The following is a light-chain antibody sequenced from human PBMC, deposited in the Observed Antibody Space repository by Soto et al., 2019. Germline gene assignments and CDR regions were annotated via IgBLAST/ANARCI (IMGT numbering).Light chain of an antibody. CDR3: QQSYSTPRT. Sequence: DIQMTQSPSSLSASVGDRVTITCRASQSISSYLNWYQQKPGKAPNLLIYATSSLQSGVPSRFSGSGSGTDFTLTISSLQPEDFATYYCQQSYSTPRTFGQVTTLEIK. CDR1: QSISSY. CDR2: ATS. V-gene: IGKV1-39*01. J-gene: IGKJ2*01.